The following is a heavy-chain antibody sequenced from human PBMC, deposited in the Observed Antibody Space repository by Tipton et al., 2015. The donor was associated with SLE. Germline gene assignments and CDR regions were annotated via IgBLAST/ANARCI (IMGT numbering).Heavy chain of an antibody. J-gene: IGHJ2*01. Sequence: TLSLTCAVYGGSFSGYYWSWIRQPPGKGLEWIGEINHSGSPNYNPSLKSRVTISVDTSKNQFSLKLSSVTAADTAVYYCARGGGSSTSRYFDLWGRGTLVTVSS. CDR3: ARGGGSSTSRYFDL. D-gene: IGHD2-2*01. CDR1: GGSFSGYY. V-gene: IGHV4-34*01. CDR2: INHSGSP.